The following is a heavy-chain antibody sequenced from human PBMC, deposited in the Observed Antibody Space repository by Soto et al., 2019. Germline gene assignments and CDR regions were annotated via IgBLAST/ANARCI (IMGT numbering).Heavy chain of an antibody. D-gene: IGHD3-10*01. CDR2: ISGSGGST. Sequence: EVQLLESGGGLVQPGGSLRLSCAASGFTFSSYAMSWVHQAPGKGLEWVSAISGSGGSTYYADSVKGRFTISRDNSKNTLYLQMNSLRAEDTAVYYCPKRDGDTGSFDYYYGMHVWGQGTTVTVSS. CDR3: PKRDGDTGSFDYYYGMHV. V-gene: IGHV3-23*01. CDR1: GFTFSSYA. J-gene: IGHJ6*02.